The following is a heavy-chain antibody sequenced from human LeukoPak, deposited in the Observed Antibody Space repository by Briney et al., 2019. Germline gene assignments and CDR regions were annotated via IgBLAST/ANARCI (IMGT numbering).Heavy chain of an antibody. CDR3: ARVLNGPWGWFDP. D-gene: IGHD7-27*01. Sequence: ASVKVSCKASGYTFTSYGISWVRQAPGQGLEWMGWISAYNGNTNYAQKLQGRVTMTTDTSTSTAYRELRSLRSDDTAVYYCARVLNGPWGWFDPWGQGTLVTVSS. CDR2: ISAYNGNT. V-gene: IGHV1-18*01. CDR1: GYTFTSYG. J-gene: IGHJ5*02.